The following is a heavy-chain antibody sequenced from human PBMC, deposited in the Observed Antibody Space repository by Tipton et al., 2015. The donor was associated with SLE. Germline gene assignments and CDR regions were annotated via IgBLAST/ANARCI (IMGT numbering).Heavy chain of an antibody. CDR1: GFSFSTYG. V-gene: IGHV3-23*01. CDR3: AKGKRTIYDHDAFDM. Sequence: GSLRLSCSPSGFSFSTYGMAWVRQSPGKGLEWVSTIRNGGGKSDGKTYYAESVRGRFTISRDRSKNTIYLQMDSLRAEDTALYYCAKGKRTIYDHDAFDMWGQGTVVTVSS. J-gene: IGHJ3*02. CDR2: IRNGGGKSDGKT. D-gene: IGHD3-3*01.